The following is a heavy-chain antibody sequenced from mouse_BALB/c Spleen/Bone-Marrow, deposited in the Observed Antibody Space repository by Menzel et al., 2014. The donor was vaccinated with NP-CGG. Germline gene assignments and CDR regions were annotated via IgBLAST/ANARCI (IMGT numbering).Heavy chain of an antibody. CDR2: INPNNGDT. CDR1: GYTFTDYH. V-gene: IGHV1-26*01. J-gene: IGHJ3*01. CDR3: ARRQEDYYAWFAY. D-gene: IGHD1-1*01. Sequence: VQLQQSGPEPVKPGASVKMSCKASGYTFTDYHMKWVKQSHGKSLEWIGEINPNNGDTFYNQKYKGKATLTVDKSSSTAYMQLNSLTSEDSAVCYCARRQEDYYAWFAYWGQGTLVTVSA.